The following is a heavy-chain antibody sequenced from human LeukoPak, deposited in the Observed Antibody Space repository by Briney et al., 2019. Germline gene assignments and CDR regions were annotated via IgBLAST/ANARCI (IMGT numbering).Heavy chain of an antibody. J-gene: IGHJ4*02. CDR2: ISISSNYI. V-gene: IGHV3-21*04. D-gene: IGHD2-15*01. CDR3: ANSGLNRFEY. Sequence: GGSLRLSCAASGFTFSRYSMNWVRQAPGKGLEWVSSISISSNYIYYPDSLKGRFTISRDNSKNTLYLQVNSLRADDTAVYYCANSGLNRFEYWGQGALVTVSS. CDR1: GFTFSRYS.